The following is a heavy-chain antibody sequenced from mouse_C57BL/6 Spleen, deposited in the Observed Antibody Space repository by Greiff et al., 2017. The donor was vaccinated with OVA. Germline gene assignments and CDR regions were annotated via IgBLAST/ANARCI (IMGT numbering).Heavy chain of an antibody. CDR1: GYTFTSYW. D-gene: IGHD1-1*01. J-gene: IGHJ1*03. CDR3: GREGDYYGVGWYFDV. CDR2: IDPSDSET. V-gene: IGHV1-52*01. Sequence: QVQLQQPGAELVRPGSSVKLSCKASGYTFTSYWMHWVKQRPIQGLEWIGNIDPSDSETHYNQKFKDKATLTVDKSSSTAYMQLSSLTCEDSAVYYGGREGDYYGVGWYFDVWGTGTTVTVSS.